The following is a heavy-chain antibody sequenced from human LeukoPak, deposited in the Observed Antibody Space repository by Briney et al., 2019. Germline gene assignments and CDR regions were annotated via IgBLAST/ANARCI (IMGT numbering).Heavy chain of an antibody. CDR2: IYYSGST. V-gene: IGHV4-39*07. D-gene: IGHD7-27*01. CDR3: ARTNWGSGEFDY. CDR1: SGSISSSNYY. Sequence: SETLSLTCTVSSGSISSSNYYWGWIRQPPETGLEWIGSIYYSGSTYYNPSLKSRVTISVDTSKNRFSLNLSSVTAADTAVYFCARTNWGSGEFDYWGQGTLVTVSS. J-gene: IGHJ4*02.